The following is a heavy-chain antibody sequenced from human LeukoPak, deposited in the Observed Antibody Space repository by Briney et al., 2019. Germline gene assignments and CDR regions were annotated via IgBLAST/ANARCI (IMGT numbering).Heavy chain of an antibody. V-gene: IGHV3-7*01. Sequence: PGGSLRLSCAASGFTFSSYWMSWVRQAPGKGLEWVANIKQDGSEKFCVDSVKGRFTISRDNAKNSLYLQMNSLRAEDTAVYYCAEGVGSAIDYWGQGTLVTVSS. CDR1: GFTFSSYW. D-gene: IGHD2-21*02. CDR3: AEGVGSAIDY. CDR2: IKQDGSEK. J-gene: IGHJ4*02.